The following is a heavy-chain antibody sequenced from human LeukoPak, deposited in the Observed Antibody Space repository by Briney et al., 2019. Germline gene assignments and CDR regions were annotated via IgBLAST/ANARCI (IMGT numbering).Heavy chain of an antibody. V-gene: IGHV3-23*01. CDR3: AKEEQWLGN. CDR1: GFXXSXYA. J-gene: IGHJ4*02. D-gene: IGHD6-19*01. Sequence: PGGSLRLSCAASGFXXSXYAMSXVXXAXXXXXEWVSAISGSGGSTYYADSVKGRFTISRDNSKNTLYLQMNSLRAEDTAVYYCAKEEQWLGNWGQGTLVTVSS. CDR2: ISGSGGST.